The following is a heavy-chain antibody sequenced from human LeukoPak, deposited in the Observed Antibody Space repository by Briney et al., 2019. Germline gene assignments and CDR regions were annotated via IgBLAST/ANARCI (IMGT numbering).Heavy chain of an antibody. J-gene: IGHJ3*02. CDR2: IYYSGST. Sequence: SETLSLTCTVSGGSISSYYWSWIRQPPGKGLEWIGYIYYSGSTNYNPSLKSRVTISVDTSKNQFSLKLSSVTAANTAFNHCAGFPPSYYYGSGSYRDAFDIWGQGTMVTVSS. CDR1: GGSISSYY. CDR3: AGFPPSYYYGSGSYRDAFDI. D-gene: IGHD3-10*01. V-gene: IGHV4-59*12.